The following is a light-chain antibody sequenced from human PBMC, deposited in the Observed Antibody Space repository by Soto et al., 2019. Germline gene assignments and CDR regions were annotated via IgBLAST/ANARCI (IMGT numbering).Light chain of an antibody. V-gene: IGKV2-30*02. Sequence: DIVMTQTPLSSPVTLGQPASISCRSSQSLLHSDGNLYLNWIQQRPGQSPRRLIYRVSNRDSGVPDRFSGSGSGTDFTLKINRVEAEDVGVYYCMQGTHWPWTFGQGTKVDIK. CDR3: MQGTHWPWT. CDR1: QSLLHSDGNLY. J-gene: IGKJ1*01. CDR2: RVS.